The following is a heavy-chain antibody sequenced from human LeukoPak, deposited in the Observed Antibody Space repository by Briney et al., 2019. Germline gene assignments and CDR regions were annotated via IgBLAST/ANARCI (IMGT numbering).Heavy chain of an antibody. CDR3: ARGRLPKDGYQALGAVDFDY. CDR1: GGSFSGYY. J-gene: IGHJ4*02. Sequence: SETLSVTCAVYGGSFSGYYWSWIRQPPGKGLEWIGEINHSGSTNYNPSLKSRVTISVDTSKNQFSLKLSSVTAADTAVYYCARGRLPKDGYQALGAVDFDYWGQGTLVTVSS. CDR2: INHSGST. D-gene: IGHD5-24*01. V-gene: IGHV4-34*01.